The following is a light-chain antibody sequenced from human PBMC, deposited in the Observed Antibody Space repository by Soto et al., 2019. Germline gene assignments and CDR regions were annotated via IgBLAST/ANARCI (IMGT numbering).Light chain of an antibody. J-gene: IGKJ1*01. V-gene: IGKV3-15*01. CDR3: QQYGTWPPAT. CDR2: GAS. Sequence: EVVMTQSPATLSVSPGERATLSCRASQSVGDNLAWYQRQPGQPPRLLIYGASTRATGIPLRFSGSGSGTDFTLTISSLQSEDFAVYYCQQYGTWPPATFGQGTKVDIK. CDR1: QSVGDN.